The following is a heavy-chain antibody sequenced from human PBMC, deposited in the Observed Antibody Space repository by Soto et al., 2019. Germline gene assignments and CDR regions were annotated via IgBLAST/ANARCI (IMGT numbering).Heavy chain of an antibody. CDR3: ARDEVAVHRTGMDV. J-gene: IGHJ6*02. V-gene: IGHV3-30-3*01. CDR1: GFTFSSYA. CDR2: ISYDGINK. Sequence: QVQLVESGGGVVQPGRSLRLSCAASGFTFSSYAMHWVRQAPGKGLEWVAVISYDGINKYYADSVKGRFTIPRDNSKNTLYLQMNSLRAEDTAVFYCARDEVAVHRTGMDVWGQGTTVTVSS. D-gene: IGHD6-19*01.